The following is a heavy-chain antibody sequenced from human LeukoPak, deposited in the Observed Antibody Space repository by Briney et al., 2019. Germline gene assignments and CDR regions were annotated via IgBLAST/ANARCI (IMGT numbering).Heavy chain of an antibody. J-gene: IGHJ4*02. V-gene: IGHV3-66*01. CDR1: GFTVSSKY. Sequence: GGSLRLSCAASGFTVSSKYMSWVRQAPGKGLEWVSVIYRDGSSYYAESVKGRFTISRDNSKNTLYIQMNSLRAEDTAVYYCARSFYDILIGYYQYFDYWGQGTLVTVSS. D-gene: IGHD3-9*01. CDR3: ARSFYDILIGYYQYFDY. CDR2: IYRDGSS.